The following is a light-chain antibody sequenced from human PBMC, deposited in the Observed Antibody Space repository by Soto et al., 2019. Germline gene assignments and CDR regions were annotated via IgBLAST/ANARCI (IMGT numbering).Light chain of an antibody. J-gene: IGLJ3*02. CDR3: AAWDDGLRGPV. Sequence: QSVLTQPPSASGTPGQSVTISCSGSNSNIGINAVYWYQQLPGAAPTFLIYSDSQRPSGVPDRFSASKSGTSATLAISGLRSEDEADYYGAAWDDGLRGPVFGGGTKLTVL. V-gene: IGLV1-47*02. CDR2: SDS. CDR1: NSNIGINA.